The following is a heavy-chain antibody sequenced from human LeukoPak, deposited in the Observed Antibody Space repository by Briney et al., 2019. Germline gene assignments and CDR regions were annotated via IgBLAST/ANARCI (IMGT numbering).Heavy chain of an antibody. Sequence: SETLSLTCSVSGGSVSSGSYYWSWIRQPPGKGLEWIGYIYYSGSTNYNPSLKSRVTISVDASKNQFSLKLSSATAADTALYYCARVEHNAFDIWGQGTMVTVSS. CDR2: IYYSGST. D-gene: IGHD1-26*01. V-gene: IGHV4-61*01. CDR1: GGSVSSGSYY. J-gene: IGHJ3*02. CDR3: ARVEHNAFDI.